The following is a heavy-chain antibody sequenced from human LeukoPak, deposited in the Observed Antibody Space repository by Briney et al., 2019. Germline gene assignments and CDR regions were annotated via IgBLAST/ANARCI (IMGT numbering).Heavy chain of an antibody. J-gene: IGHJ4*02. V-gene: IGHV3-15*01. CDR1: GFTFRTYS. CDR3: TTHSYDIGGYSSVY. D-gene: IGHD3-22*01. Sequence: GGSLRLSCAASGFTFRTYSMSWVRQAPGKGLDWVARIKRKSDGGTTDYAAPVQGRFTIARDDSTSTLFLQMNSLKTEATAVYFCTTHSYDIGGYSSVYWGQGILVTVSS. CDR2: IKRKSDGGTT.